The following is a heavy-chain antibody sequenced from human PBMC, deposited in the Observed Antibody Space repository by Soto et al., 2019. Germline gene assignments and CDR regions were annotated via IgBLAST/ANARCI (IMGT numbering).Heavy chain of an antibody. V-gene: IGHV4-59*01. CDR2: IYYSGST. CDR1: GGSISSYY. Sequence: SETLSLTCAVFGGSISSYYWSWIRQPPGKGLEWIGYIYYSGSTNYNPSLKSRVTISVDTSKNQFSLKLSSVTAADTAVYYCARDYCSSTSCYLDYWGQGTLVTVSS. CDR3: ARDYCSSTSCYLDY. J-gene: IGHJ4*02. D-gene: IGHD2-2*01.